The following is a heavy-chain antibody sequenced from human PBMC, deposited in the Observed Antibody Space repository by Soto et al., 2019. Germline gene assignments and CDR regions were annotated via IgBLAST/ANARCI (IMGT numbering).Heavy chain of an antibody. D-gene: IGHD4-17*01. Sequence: EVQLLESGGGLVQPGGSLRLSCAASGFTFSINAMNWVRQAPGKGLEWVSVISGSGGSTYYADSVKGRFTISRDNSKNTLYLQMNSLRAEDTAVYYCARRTVGWYFDLWGRGNLVTVSS. V-gene: IGHV3-23*01. CDR3: ARRTVGWYFDL. CDR1: GFTFSINA. J-gene: IGHJ2*01. CDR2: ISGSGGST.